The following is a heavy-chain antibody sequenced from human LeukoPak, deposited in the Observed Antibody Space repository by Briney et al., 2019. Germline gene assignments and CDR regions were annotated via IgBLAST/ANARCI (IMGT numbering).Heavy chain of an antibody. Sequence: PGGSLRLSCAASGLTFSSYGMHWVRQAPGKGLEWVAFIRYDGSNKYYADSVKGRFTISRDNSKNTLYLQMNSLRAEDTAVYYCAKAPTSTVTTSLDYWGQGTLVTVSS. CDR3: AKAPTSTVTTSLDY. CDR2: IRYDGSNK. CDR1: GLTFSSYG. J-gene: IGHJ4*02. D-gene: IGHD4-17*01. V-gene: IGHV3-30*02.